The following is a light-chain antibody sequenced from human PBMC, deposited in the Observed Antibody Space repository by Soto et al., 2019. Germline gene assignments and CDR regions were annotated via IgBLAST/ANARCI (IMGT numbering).Light chain of an antibody. J-gene: IGLJ2*01. CDR3: SSYTSSSTLV. CDR1: SSDVGGYNY. Sequence: QSALTQPASVSGSPGQPMTISCTGTSSDVGGYNYVSWYQHHPGKAPKLMIYEVSNRPSGVSNRFSGSKSGNTASLTISGLHAEDEADYYCSSYTSSSTLVFGGGTKLTVL. V-gene: IGLV2-14*01. CDR2: EVS.